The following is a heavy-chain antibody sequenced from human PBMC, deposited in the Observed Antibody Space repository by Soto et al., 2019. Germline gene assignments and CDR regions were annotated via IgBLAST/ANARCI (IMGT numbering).Heavy chain of an antibody. CDR2: ISPSGST. CDR3: ARIYRPDYYHSSGYSYFDY. Sequence: PSETLSLTCAVSGASISSSKCWSWVRQPPGEGLEWIGEISPSGSTNYNPSLRSRVTISVDKPKNHFSLKLSSVAAADTAVYYCARIYRPDYYHSSGYSYFDYWGQGTLVTVSS. CDR1: GASISSSKC. D-gene: IGHD3-22*01. V-gene: IGHV4-4*02. J-gene: IGHJ4*02.